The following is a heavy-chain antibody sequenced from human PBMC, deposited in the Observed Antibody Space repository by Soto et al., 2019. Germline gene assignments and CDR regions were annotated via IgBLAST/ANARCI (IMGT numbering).Heavy chain of an antibody. CDR2: FSSGGNI. V-gene: IGHV3-23*01. J-gene: IGHJ4*02. CDR3: AKDSDYGDYKYYFDY. CDR1: GFTFGSYT. Sequence: PGGSLRLSXAASGFTFGSYTMSWVRQAPGKGLEWVSIFSSGGNIYYGASVKGRFTISRDNSKNTLYLQMNSLRAEDTAVYHCAKDSDYGDYKYYFDYWGQGTLVTVSS. D-gene: IGHD4-17*01.